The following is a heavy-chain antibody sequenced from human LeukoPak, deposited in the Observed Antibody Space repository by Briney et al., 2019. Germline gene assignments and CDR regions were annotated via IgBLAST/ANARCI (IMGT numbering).Heavy chain of an antibody. Sequence: GASVKVSCKASGYTFTSYDINWVRQATGQGLEWMGWMNPNSGNTGYAQKFQGRVTITRNTSISTAYMELSSLRSEDTAVYYCAREDSSSSETLDYWGQGTLVTVSS. J-gene: IGHJ4*02. CDR3: AREDSSSSETLDY. CDR1: GYTFTSYD. D-gene: IGHD6-6*01. V-gene: IGHV1-8*03. CDR2: MNPNSGNT.